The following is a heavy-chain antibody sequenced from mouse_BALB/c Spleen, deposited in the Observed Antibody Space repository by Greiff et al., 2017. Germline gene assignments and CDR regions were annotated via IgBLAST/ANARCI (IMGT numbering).Heavy chain of an antibody. Sequence: QVQLKQSGPGLVAPSQSLSITCTVSGFSLTGYGVNWVRQPPGKGLEWLGMIWGDGSTDYNSALKSRLSISKDNSKSQVFLKMNSLQTDDTARYYCARGGYDGGVYFDYWGQGTTLTVSS. J-gene: IGHJ2*01. CDR1: GFSLTGYG. V-gene: IGHV2-6-7*01. D-gene: IGHD2-2*01. CDR2: IWGDGST. CDR3: ARGGYDGGVYFDY.